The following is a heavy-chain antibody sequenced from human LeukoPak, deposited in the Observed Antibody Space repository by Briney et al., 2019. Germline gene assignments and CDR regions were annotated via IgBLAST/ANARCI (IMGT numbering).Heavy chain of an antibody. J-gene: IGHJ3*02. CDR3: ARGILTGPIYAFDI. Sequence: SETLSLTCTVSGGSISSYYWSWIRQPPGNRLEWIGHIYYTGSTNYNPSLKSRVTISVDTSKNQCSLKLSSVTAADTAVYYCARGILTGPIYAFDIWGQGTMVTVSS. V-gene: IGHV4-59*13. CDR1: GGSISSYY. CDR2: IYYTGST. D-gene: IGHD3-9*01.